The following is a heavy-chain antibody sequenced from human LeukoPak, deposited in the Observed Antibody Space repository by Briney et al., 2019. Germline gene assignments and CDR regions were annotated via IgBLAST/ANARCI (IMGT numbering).Heavy chain of an antibody. CDR1: GYTFTGYY. D-gene: IGHD3-10*01. CDR3: ARAAYYYGSGSYYGNNWFDP. Sequence: ASVKVSCKASGYTFTGYYMHWVRQAPGQGLEWMGWINPNSGGTNYAQKFQGRVTMTRDTSISTAYMELSRLRSDDTAVYYCARAAYYYGSGSYYGNNWFDPWGQGTLVTVSS. V-gene: IGHV1-2*02. J-gene: IGHJ5*02. CDR2: INPNSGGT.